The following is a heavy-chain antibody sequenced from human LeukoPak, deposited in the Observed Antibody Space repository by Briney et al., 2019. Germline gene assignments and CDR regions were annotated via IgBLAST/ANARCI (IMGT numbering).Heavy chain of an antibody. CDR3: ARGGYCSSTSCYAFDI. V-gene: IGHV4-34*01. D-gene: IGHD2-2*01. J-gene: IGHJ3*02. CDR2: INHSGST. CDR1: GGAFSGYY. Sequence: PSETLSLTCAVYGGAFSGYYWSWNRQPPGKGLEWIGEINHSGSTNYNPSLKSRVTISVDKSKNQFSLKLSSVTAADTAVYYCARGGYCSSTSCYAFDIWGQGTMVTVSS.